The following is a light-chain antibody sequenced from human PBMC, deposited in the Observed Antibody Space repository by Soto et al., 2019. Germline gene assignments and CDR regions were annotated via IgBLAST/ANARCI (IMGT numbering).Light chain of an antibody. CDR3: QQYGSSPKT. Sequence: EIVLTQSPGTLSLSPGERVTLSCRASQRVSSNYVAWYQQRPGQPPRVXSYSASRRANGIPDRFSGSGSGTDFTLTISRLEPEDFEVYYCQQYGSSPKTFGQGTKVDIK. CDR1: QRVSSNY. J-gene: IGKJ1*01. V-gene: IGKV3-20*01. CDR2: SAS.